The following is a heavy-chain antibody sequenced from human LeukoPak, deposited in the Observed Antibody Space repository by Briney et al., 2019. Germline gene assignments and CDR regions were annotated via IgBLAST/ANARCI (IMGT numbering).Heavy chain of an antibody. J-gene: IGHJ4*02. CDR2: ILNSGRT. Sequence: SETLSLTCTVSGGSISSYYWSWIRQPPGKGPEWIGYILNSGRTNYNPSLRSRVTISVDTSKNQFSLKLSSVTAADTAVYYCARGHYYDSSGYYGYWGQGTLVTVSS. CDR1: GGSISSYY. CDR3: ARGHYYDSSGYYGY. D-gene: IGHD3-22*01. V-gene: IGHV4-59*12.